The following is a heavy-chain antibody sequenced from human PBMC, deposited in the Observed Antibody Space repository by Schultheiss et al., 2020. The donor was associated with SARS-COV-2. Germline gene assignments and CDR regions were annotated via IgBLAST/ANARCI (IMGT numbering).Heavy chain of an antibody. CDR2: IYSSGNT. J-gene: IGHJ4*02. CDR3: ARDGGTYYYVDY. Sequence: SETLSLTCTVSGGSISTYYWNWIRQPAGKGLEWIGRIYSSGNTNYNPSLKSRVTISVDTSKNQFSLKLTSVTAADTAVYYCARDGGTYYYVDYWGQGTLVTVSS. V-gene: IGHV4-4*07. D-gene: IGHD1-26*01. CDR1: GGSISTYY.